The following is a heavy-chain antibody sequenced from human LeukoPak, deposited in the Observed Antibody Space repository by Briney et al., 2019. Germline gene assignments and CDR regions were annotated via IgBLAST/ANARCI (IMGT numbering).Heavy chain of an antibody. Sequence: GGSLRLSCAATGFTFSSFSMHWVRQAPGKGLEWVAAISYDGSNKYYADSVKGRFTISRDNSKNTLYLQKNSLRAEDTAVYYCAGAPSTSPGSTPQNWGQGTLVTVSS. J-gene: IGHJ4*02. D-gene: IGHD3-10*01. V-gene: IGHV3-30*03. CDR1: GFTFSSFS. CDR3: AGAPSTSPGSTPQN. CDR2: ISYDGSNK.